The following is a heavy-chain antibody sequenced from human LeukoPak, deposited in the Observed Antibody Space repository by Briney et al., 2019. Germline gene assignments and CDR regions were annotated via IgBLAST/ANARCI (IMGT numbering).Heavy chain of an antibody. J-gene: IGHJ4*02. D-gene: IGHD2-15*01. V-gene: IGHV3-48*01. Sequence: GGSLRLSCAASGFAFSSYAMNWVRQAPGKGLEWVSFITGDSGTIYYVDSMKGRFTISRDNAKSSLYLQIDNLRAEDTAVYYCARDRMGGSFDYWGQGTPVTVSS. CDR2: ITGDSGTI. CDR1: GFAFSSYA. CDR3: ARDRMGGSFDY.